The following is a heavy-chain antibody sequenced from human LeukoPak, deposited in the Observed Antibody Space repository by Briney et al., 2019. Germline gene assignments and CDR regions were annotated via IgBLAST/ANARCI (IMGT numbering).Heavy chain of an antibody. D-gene: IGHD3-9*01. CDR1: GDSISSYY. J-gene: IGHJ3*02. CDR3: ARGGVLRYFDWLDI. Sequence: PSETLSLTCTVSGDSISSYYWSWIRQPPGKGLEWIAYISYSGSTNYNPSLKSRVTISVDTSKNRFSLKLSPVTAADTAVYYCARGGVLRYFDWLDIWGQGTMVTVSS. V-gene: IGHV4-59*01. CDR2: ISYSGST.